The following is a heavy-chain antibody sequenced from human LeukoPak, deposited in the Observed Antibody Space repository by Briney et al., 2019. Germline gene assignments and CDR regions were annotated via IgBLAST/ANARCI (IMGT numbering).Heavy chain of an antibody. CDR3: ARALTAAVADYYYYYGMDV. CDR2: ISYDGSNK. Sequence: GRSLRLSCAASGFTFSSYAMHWVRQAPGKGLEWVAVISYDGSNKYYADSVKGRFTISRDNSKNTLYLQMNSLRAEDTAVYYCARALTAAVADYYYYYGMDVWGKRTTVTVSS. D-gene: IGHD6-19*01. V-gene: IGHV3-30*04. J-gene: IGHJ6*04. CDR1: GFTFSSYA.